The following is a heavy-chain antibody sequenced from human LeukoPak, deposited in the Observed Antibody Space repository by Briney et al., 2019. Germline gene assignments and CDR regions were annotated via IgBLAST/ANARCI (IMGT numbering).Heavy chain of an antibody. CDR1: GFTFSTYA. CDR2: ISDGGGST. D-gene: IGHD3-22*01. J-gene: IGHJ3*02. Sequence: PGGSLRLSCAASGFTFSTYAMSWVRQAPGKGLQWVSGISDGGGSTYYADSVKGRFIISRDNSKNTVYLQLNSLRAEDTAVYYCARGGDTIGSIRSPFDIWGQGTMVTVSS. CDR3: ARGGDTIGSIRSPFDI. V-gene: IGHV3-23*01.